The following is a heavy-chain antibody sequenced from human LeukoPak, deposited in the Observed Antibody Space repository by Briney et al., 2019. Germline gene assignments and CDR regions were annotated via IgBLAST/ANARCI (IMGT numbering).Heavy chain of an antibody. D-gene: IGHD5-18*01. CDR2: IIPIFGTA. CDR1: GGTFSSYA. Sequence: SMKVSCKASGGTFSSYAISWVRQAPGQGLEWMGGIIPIFGTANYAQKFQGRVTITADESTSTAYMELSSLRSEDTAVYYCARDSRGYSYGLRGYYYYYGMDVWGQGTTVTVSS. J-gene: IGHJ6*02. CDR3: ARDSRGYSYGLRGYYYYYGMDV. V-gene: IGHV1-69*13.